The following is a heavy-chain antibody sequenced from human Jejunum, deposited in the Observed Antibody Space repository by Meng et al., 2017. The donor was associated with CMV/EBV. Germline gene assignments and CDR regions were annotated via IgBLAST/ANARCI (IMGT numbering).Heavy chain of an antibody. CDR3: ARSDYYDSRGKNYYKYYGMDV. CDR2: STPIPRTS. V-gene: IGHV1-69*16. D-gene: IGHD3-22*01. Sequence: ITWGRQAPGQGLEWMGGSTPIPRTSSYEQKVQDRVTITTDASRSTAYMELSSLRSEDTAVYYCARSDYYDSRGKNYYKYYGMDVWGQGTTVTVSS. J-gene: IGHJ6*02.